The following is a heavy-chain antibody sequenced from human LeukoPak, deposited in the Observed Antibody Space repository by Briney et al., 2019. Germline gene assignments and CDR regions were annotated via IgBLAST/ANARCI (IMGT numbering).Heavy chain of an antibody. CDR1: GGSTSSGGYY. J-gene: IGHJ4*02. V-gene: IGHV4-31*01. Sequence: SEALSLTCTVSGGSTSSGGYYWSWIRQHPGKGLEWIGYIYYRGRTYHNPSLKSPVTISLDTSKNQSSLKMSSVTAADTAVYYCARGVDLWFGEFYYFDYWGQGTLVTVSS. D-gene: IGHD3-10*01. CDR2: IYYRGRT. CDR3: ARGVDLWFGEFYYFDY.